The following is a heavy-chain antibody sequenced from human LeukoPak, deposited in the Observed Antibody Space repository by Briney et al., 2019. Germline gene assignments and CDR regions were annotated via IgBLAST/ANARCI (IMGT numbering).Heavy chain of an antibody. CDR3: ARGGIVVVPAANWFDP. Sequence: ASVKVSCKASGGTFSSYTISWVLQAPGQGLEWMGRTIPILGIANYAQKFQGRVTITADKSTSTAYMELSSLRSEDTAVYYCARGGIVVVPAANWFDPWGQGTLVTVSS. V-gene: IGHV1-69*02. D-gene: IGHD2-2*01. CDR1: GGTFSSYT. J-gene: IGHJ5*02. CDR2: TIPILGIA.